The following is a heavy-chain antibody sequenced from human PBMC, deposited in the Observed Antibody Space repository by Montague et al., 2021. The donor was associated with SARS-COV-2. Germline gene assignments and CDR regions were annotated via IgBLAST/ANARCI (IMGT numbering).Heavy chain of an antibody. J-gene: IGHJ3*02. CDR2: TCYRSEWYF. CDR1: GDSVSSNNAA. Sequence: CAISGDSVSSNNAAWNWIRQSPSRGLEWLGRTCYRSEWYFDYAISLRGRITINPDTSKNQFSLQLDSVTLDDTAVYYCARYSYSGTYFGLNDAFDIWGQGTPGTVSS. D-gene: IGHD1-26*01. V-gene: IGHV6-1*01. CDR3: ARYSYSGTYFGLNDAFDI.